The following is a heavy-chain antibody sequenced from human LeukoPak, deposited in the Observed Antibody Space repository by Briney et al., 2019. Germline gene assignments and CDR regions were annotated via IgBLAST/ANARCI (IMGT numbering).Heavy chain of an antibody. CDR1: GYTFTGYY. D-gene: IGHD6-13*01. CDR2: INPNSGGA. V-gene: IGHV1-2*02. Sequence: GASVKVSCKASGYTFTGYYMHWVRQAPGQGLEWMGWINPNSGGANYAQKFQGRVTMTRDTSISTAYMELSRLRSDDTAVYYCARALYSSSWFDYWGQGTLVTVSS. CDR3: ARALYSSSWFDY. J-gene: IGHJ4*02.